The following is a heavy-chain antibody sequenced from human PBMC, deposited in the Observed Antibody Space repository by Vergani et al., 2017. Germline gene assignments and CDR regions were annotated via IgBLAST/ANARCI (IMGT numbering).Heavy chain of an antibody. D-gene: IGHD3-10*01. J-gene: IGHJ4*02. CDR1: GFTVSSNY. V-gene: IGHV3-66*01. CDR3: ARDLEDQDWGGGFDY. CDR2: IYSGGSI. Sequence: EVQLVESGGGLVQPGGSLRLSCAASGFTVSSNYMSWVRQAPGKGLEWVSVIYSGGSIYYADSVKGRFTISRDNAKNSLYLQMNSLRAEDTAVYYCARDLEDQDWGGGFDYWGQGTLVTVSS.